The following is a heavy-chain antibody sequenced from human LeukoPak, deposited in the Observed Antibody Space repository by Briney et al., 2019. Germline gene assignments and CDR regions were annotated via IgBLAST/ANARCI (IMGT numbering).Heavy chain of an antibody. Sequence: SETLSLTCTVSGGSLSSSSYYWGWIRQPPGKGLEWIGSIYYSGSTYYNPSLKSRVTISVDTSKNQFSLKLSSVTAADTAVYYCASKATTYFDYWGQGTLVTVSS. CDR2: IYYSGST. D-gene: IGHD5-12*01. V-gene: IGHV4-39*07. J-gene: IGHJ4*02. CDR1: GGSLSSSSYY. CDR3: ASKATTYFDY.